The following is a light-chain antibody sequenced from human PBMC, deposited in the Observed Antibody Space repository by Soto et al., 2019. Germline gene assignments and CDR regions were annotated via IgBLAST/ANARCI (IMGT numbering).Light chain of an antibody. J-gene: IGLJ1*01. CDR2: EVS. Sequence: QSVLTQPASVSGSPGQSSTISCTGTSSDVGGYNYVSWYQHHPSKAPELTIVEVSNRPSGVSHRFSASKSGNTASLTISGLQTELQGDYYCSTYTNNNTRVCGGGTKVT. V-gene: IGLV2-14*01. CDR1: SSDVGGYNY. CDR3: STYTNNNTRV.